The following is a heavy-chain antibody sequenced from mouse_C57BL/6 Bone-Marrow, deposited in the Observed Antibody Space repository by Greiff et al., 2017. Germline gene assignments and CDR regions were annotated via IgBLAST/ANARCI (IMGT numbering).Heavy chain of an antibody. V-gene: IGHV5-9*01. D-gene: IGHD1-1*01. CDR2: ISGGGGNT. CDR1: GFTFSSYT. CDR3: ARRRSTGGYAMDY. J-gene: IGHJ4*01. Sequence: EVQLVESGGGLVKPGGSLKLSCAASGFTFSSYTMSWVRQTPEQRLEWVATISGGGGNTYYPDSVKGRFTISRDNAKNTLYLQMSSLRSEDTALYYCARRRSTGGYAMDYWGQGTSVTVSS.